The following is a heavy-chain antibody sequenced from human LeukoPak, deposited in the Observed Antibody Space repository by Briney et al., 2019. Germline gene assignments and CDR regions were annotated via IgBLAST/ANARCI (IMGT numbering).Heavy chain of an antibody. CDR2: INNDGSSA. V-gene: IGHV3-74*01. J-gene: IGHJ6*02. CDR1: GFTFNNYW. D-gene: IGHD1-1*01. Sequence: GGSLRLSCAASGFTFNNYWIHWVRQVPGKGLVWISRINNDGSSASYVDSVKGRFTISRDNAKNTLFLQMNSLRAEDTAVYYCARRGTGHGMDVWGQGTTVIVSS. CDR3: ARRGTGHGMDV.